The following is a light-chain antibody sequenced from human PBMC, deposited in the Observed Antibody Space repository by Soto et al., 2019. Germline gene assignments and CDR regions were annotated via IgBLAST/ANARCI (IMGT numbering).Light chain of an antibody. Sequence: QSVLTQPPSVSAAPGQKVIISCSGSSSNIGNNYVSWYQQLPGTAPRLLIYDANKRPSEIPDRFSGSKSATSATLGITGLQTGDEADYYCGAWDTSLSGVVFGGVTKVTV. CDR1: SSNIGNNY. CDR3: GAWDTSLSGVV. V-gene: IGLV1-51*01. J-gene: IGLJ2*01. CDR2: DAN.